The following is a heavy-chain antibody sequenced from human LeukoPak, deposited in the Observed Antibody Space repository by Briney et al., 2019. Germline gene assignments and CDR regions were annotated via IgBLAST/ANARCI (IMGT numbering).Heavy chain of an antibody. CDR2: IKQDGSEK. CDR1: GFTFSSYW. J-gene: IGHJ4*02. D-gene: IGHD6-13*01. V-gene: IGHV3-7*01. CDR3: ARSVLSGYSSSWYFV. Sequence: GGSLRLSCAASGFTFSSYWMSWVRQAPGKGLEWVANIKQDGSEKYYVDSVKGRFTISRDNAKNSLYLQMNSLRAEDTAVYYCARSVLSGYSSSWYFVWGQGTLVTVSS.